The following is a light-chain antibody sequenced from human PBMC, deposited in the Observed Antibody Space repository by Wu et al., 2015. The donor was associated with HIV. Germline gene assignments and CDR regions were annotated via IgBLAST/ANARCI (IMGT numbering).Light chain of an antibody. V-gene: IGKV1-NL1*01. CDR1: QGISNS. Sequence: DIQMTQSPSSLSASVGDRVTITCRASQGISNSLAWYQQKPGKAPKLLLYGASRLESGVPSRFSGSGSGTDYTLTINSLQPEDFATYYCQQYNSSPYTFGQGTKLEIK. CDR3: QQYNSSPYT. CDR2: GAS. J-gene: IGKJ2*01.